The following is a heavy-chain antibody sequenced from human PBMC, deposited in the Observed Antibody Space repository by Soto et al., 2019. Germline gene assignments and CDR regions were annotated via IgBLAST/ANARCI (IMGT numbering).Heavy chain of an antibody. CDR2: VIPILGAS. Sequence: QVQLVQSGAEVKKPGSSVKVSCKASADTFTGYTGTWVRQAPGQGLEWVGRVIPILGASNFAQKFQGRVTISADKSADTAYMVLTGLTSEDTAVYYCARSRGSYYTNFDSWGQGTLVTVSS. J-gene: IGHJ4*02. D-gene: IGHD3-10*01. V-gene: IGHV1-69*08. CDR1: ADTFTGYT. CDR3: ARSRGSYYTNFDS.